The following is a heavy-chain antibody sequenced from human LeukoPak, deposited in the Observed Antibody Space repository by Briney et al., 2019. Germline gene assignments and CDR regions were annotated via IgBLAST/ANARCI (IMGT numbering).Heavy chain of an antibody. CDR2: LYWDDDK. CDR1: GFSLSTSGVG. Sequence: SGPTLVNPTQTLTLTCTFSGFSLSTSGVGVGWIRQPPGKALEWLALLYWDDDKRYNPSLNSSLTITKDTSKNQVVLTMTNMDPVDTGTYYCARVRSRVGEFGGVIIPSATFDYWGQGTLVTVSS. D-gene: IGHD3-16*02. CDR3: ARVRSRVGEFGGVIIPSATFDY. V-gene: IGHV2-5*02. J-gene: IGHJ4*02.